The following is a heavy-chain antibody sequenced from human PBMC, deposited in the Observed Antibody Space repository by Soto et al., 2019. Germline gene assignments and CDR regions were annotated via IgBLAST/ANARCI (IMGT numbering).Heavy chain of an antibody. D-gene: IGHD4-17*01. CDR2: ISGSGGST. CDR3: AKDLGVHGDFTLYFDL. Sequence: EVQLLESGGGLVQPGGSLRLSCAASGFTFSSYAMGWVRQAPGKGLEWVSAISGSGGSTYYADSVKGRFTISRDNSKNTLYLQINSLRAEDTAVYYCAKDLGVHGDFTLYFDLWGRGTLVTVSS. V-gene: IGHV3-23*01. CDR1: GFTFSSYA. J-gene: IGHJ2*01.